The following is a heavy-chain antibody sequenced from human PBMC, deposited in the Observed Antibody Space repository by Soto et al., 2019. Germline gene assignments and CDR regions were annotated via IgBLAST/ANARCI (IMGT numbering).Heavy chain of an antibody. CDR1: GGTFSSYA. CDR2: IIPIFGTA. CDR3: ASHRYSSSQLTFDY. Sequence: SVKVSCKASGGTFSSYAISWVRQAPGQGLEWMGGIIPIFGTANYAQKFQGRVTITADESTSTAYMELSSLRSEDTAVYYCASHRYSSSQLTFDYWGQGTLVTVS. V-gene: IGHV1-69*13. J-gene: IGHJ4*02. D-gene: IGHD6-13*01.